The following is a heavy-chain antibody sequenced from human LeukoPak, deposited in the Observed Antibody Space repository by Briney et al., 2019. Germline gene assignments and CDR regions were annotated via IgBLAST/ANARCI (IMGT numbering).Heavy chain of an antibody. D-gene: IGHD3-9*01. V-gene: IGHV4-34*01. CDR2: INHSGST. J-gene: IGHJ6*02. CDR3: ARGRGPYYDILTGKYYYYGMDV. CDR1: GGSFSGYY. Sequence: SETLSLTCAVYGGSFSGYYWSWIRQPPGKGLEWIGEINHSGSTNYNPSLKSRVTISVDTSKNQFSLKLSSVTAADTAVYYCARGRGPYYDILTGKYYYYGMDVWGQGTTVTVSS.